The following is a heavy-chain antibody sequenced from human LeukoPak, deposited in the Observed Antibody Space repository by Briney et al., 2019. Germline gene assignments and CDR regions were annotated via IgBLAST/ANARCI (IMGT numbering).Heavy chain of an antibody. V-gene: IGHV3-30*18. J-gene: IGHJ4*02. CDR2: ISYDGSNK. CDR3: AKAGGSYGDYVGY. Sequence: GSLRLSCAASGFTFSNFAMHWVRQAPGKGLEWVAVISYDGSNKYYVDSVKGRFTISRDNSKNTLYLQMNSLRGEDTAVYYCAKAGGSYGDYVGYWGQGTLVTVSS. CDR1: GFTFSNFA. D-gene: IGHD1-26*01.